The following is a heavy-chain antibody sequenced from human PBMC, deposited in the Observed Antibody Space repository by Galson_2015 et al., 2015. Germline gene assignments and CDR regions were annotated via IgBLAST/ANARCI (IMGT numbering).Heavy chain of an antibody. CDR3: ARDFLSVFLGAETSAFDY. Sequence: SLRLSCAVSKFSFSNYAMHWVRQAPGKGLEWVAVISFDTTNKYYADSVKGRFTISRDNSKNTLYLQMNSLRPEDTAVYYCARDFLSVFLGAETSAFDYWVQGTLVTVSS. CDR2: ISFDTTNK. D-gene: IGHD3-16*01. V-gene: IGHV3-30*01. CDR1: KFSFSNYA. J-gene: IGHJ4*02.